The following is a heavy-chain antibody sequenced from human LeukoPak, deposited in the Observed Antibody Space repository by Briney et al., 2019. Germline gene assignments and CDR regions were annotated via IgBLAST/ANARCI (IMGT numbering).Heavy chain of an antibody. V-gene: IGHV3-30*18. D-gene: IGHD6-19*01. CDR3: AKEITRPNRAVAGLNY. CDR1: AFTFASYG. Sequence: SLRLSCAASAFTFASYGMHWDRQVQDKGIEWVAVISYDGSNKYYADSVKGRFTISRDNSKNTLYLQMNSLRAEDTAVYYCAKEITRPNRAVAGLNYWGQGTLVTVSS. CDR2: ISYDGSNK. J-gene: IGHJ4*02.